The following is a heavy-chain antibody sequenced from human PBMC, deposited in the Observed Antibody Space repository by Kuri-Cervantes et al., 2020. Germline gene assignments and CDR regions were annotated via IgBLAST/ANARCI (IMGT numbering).Heavy chain of an antibody. Sequence: GSLRLSCSLSGLSLDSNYYWGWIRQTPVKGLDWIGTVSHGGQTYYNASPRSRATMSIDTSKNQFSLELSSVTAADTAVYYCATGYCSSTSCYGSFFDYWGQGTLVTVSS. D-gene: IGHD2-2*01. J-gene: IGHJ4*02. CDR2: VSHGGQT. CDR1: GLSLDSNYY. V-gene: IGHV4-38-2*02. CDR3: ATGYCSSTSCYGSFFDY.